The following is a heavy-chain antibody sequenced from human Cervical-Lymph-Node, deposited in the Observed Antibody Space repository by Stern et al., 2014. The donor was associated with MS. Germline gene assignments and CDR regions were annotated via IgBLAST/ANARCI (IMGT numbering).Heavy chain of an antibody. CDR2: ISAYNGNT. CDR1: GYTFTSYG. J-gene: IGHJ4*02. V-gene: IGHV1-18*01. D-gene: IGHD6-13*01. Sequence: QVQLVQSGAEVKKPGASVKVSCKASGYTFTSYGISWVRQAPGQGLEWMGWISAYNGNTNYAQKLQGRVTMTTDKSTSTAYMELRSRRSDDAAVYYCARGGIPRIAAAGMFAFDYWGQGTLVTVSS. CDR3: ARGGIPRIAAAGMFAFDY.